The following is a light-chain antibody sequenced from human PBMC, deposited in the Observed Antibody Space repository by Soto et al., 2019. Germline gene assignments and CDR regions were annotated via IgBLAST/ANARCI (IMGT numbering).Light chain of an antibody. Sequence: DIQMTQSPSTLSASVGDRVTITCRASQSISSWLAWYQQKPGKAPKLLIYKASSLESGVPSRFSGSGSGTEITLTIRRLQPDDFATYYCQQYNSYWTFGQGTKVEIK. CDR2: KAS. V-gene: IGKV1-5*03. CDR1: QSISSW. J-gene: IGKJ1*01. CDR3: QQYNSYWT.